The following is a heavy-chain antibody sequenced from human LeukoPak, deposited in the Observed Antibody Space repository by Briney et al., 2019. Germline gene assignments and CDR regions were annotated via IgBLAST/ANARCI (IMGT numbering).Heavy chain of an antibody. D-gene: IGHD7-27*01. CDR1: EFTLSSYS. Sequence: GGSLRLSCAASEFTLSSYSMNWVRQAPGKGLEWVSYIGGSGSTIHYADSVEGRFTISRDNAKNSLYLQMNSLRDEDTAIYYCARESHWAFDYWGQGSLVSASS. CDR3: ARESHWAFDY. CDR2: IGGSGSTI. V-gene: IGHV3-48*02. J-gene: IGHJ4*02.